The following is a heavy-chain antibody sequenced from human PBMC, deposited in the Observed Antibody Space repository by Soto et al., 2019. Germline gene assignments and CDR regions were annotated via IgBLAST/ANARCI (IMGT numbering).Heavy chain of an antibody. J-gene: IGHJ4*02. CDR1: GFTFNNAW. V-gene: IGHV3-15*07. Sequence: EVQLVESGGGLVKPGGSLRLSCAASGFTFNNAWMSWLRQAPGKGLEWVGRIKSKNDGETTDYAAPVKGRFTMSRDDSKNTLYLQMNSLKTEDTAMYYCAADVTWPCRGEFDYWGQGAPVTVSS. CDR3: AADVTWPCRGEFDY. CDR2: IKSKNDGETT.